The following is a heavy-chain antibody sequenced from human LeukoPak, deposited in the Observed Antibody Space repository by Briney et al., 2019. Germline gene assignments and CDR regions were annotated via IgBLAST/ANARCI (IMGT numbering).Heavy chain of an antibody. Sequence: GGSLTLSCVASGFTFSNYAMRWVRQARGKGREGGSTIYRGGGDTYYADSVKGRFTISRDNSGTLYLPMNSRRAEDTAVYYCAKDRYYGSGTSDFDFWGRGTLVTVSS. CDR2: IYRGGGDT. J-gene: IGHJ4*02. CDR3: AKDRYYGSGTSDFDF. V-gene: IGHV3-23*01. CDR1: GFTFSNYA. D-gene: IGHD3-10*01.